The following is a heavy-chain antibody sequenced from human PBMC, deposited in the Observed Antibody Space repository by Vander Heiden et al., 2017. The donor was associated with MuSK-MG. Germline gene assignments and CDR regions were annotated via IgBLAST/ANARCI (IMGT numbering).Heavy chain of an antibody. D-gene: IGHD6-6*01. Sequence: QVKLVESGGGVVQPGRSLRLSCAASGFMFSSYGMHWVRQAPGKGLEWVALIWYDGSKTYYEDSVKGRFTVSRDNSENKLYLEMHNLRAEDTAVYYCARTFIAARLTRPDYWGQGTLVTVSS. J-gene: IGHJ4*02. CDR2: IWYDGSKT. CDR1: GFMFSSYG. CDR3: ARTFIAARLTRPDY. V-gene: IGHV3-33*01.